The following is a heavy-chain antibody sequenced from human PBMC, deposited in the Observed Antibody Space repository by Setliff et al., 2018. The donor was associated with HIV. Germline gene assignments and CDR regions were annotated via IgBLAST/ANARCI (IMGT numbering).Heavy chain of an antibody. J-gene: IGHJ5*02. V-gene: IGHV4-39*01. CDR2: IFHTGFA. CDR3: ARQPVPGGVVVPGDDWFDP. Sequence: SETLSLTCTVSGGSITNYAYYWAWIRQSTGKGLEWIGNIFHTGFAHYNPSFRSRVTMSVDTSKNQFSLKVTSVTAADTAVYYCARQPVPGGVVVPGDDWFDPWGQGTLVTVSS. D-gene: IGHD2-2*01. CDR1: GGSITNYAYY.